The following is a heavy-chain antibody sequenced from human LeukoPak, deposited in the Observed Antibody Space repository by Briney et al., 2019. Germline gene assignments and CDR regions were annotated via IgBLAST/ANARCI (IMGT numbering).Heavy chain of an antibody. J-gene: IGHJ5*02. Sequence: GGSLRLSCAASGFTFSDYYMSWIRQAPGKGLEWVSYISNSGSTIYYADSVKGRFFISRDNAKNSLYLQMNSLRAEDTAVYYCARAPKFRLVGVPRGPFDPWGQGTLVTVSS. D-gene: IGHD1-26*01. CDR3: ARAPKFRLVGVPRGPFDP. V-gene: IGHV3-11*01. CDR2: ISNSGSTI. CDR1: GFTFSDYY.